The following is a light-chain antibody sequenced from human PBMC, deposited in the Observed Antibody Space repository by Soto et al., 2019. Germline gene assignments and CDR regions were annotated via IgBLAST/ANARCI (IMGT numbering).Light chain of an antibody. CDR1: QSVSSN. CDR3: QQYKKWPRT. Sequence: EIVMTHSPATLSVSPCERAALSFRASQSVSSNFAWYQQKPGQAPRLLIYDASTRATGIPARFSGSGSGTEFTLTISSLQSEDFAVYYCQQYKKWPRTFGHGTKVDI. J-gene: IGKJ1*01. V-gene: IGKV3-15*01. CDR2: DAS.